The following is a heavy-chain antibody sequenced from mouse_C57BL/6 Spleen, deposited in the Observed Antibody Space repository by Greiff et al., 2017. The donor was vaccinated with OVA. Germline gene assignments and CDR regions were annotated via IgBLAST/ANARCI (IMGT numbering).Heavy chain of an antibody. CDR3: ARTGTVAY. V-gene: IGHV1-54*01. Sequence: QVQLQQSGAELVRPGTSVKVSCKASGYAFTNYLIEWVKQRPGQGLEWIGVINPGSGGTNYNETFKGKATLTADKSSSTAYMQLSSLTSEDSAVYFCARTGTVAYWGQGTLVTVSA. CDR2: INPGSGGT. D-gene: IGHD4-1*01. CDR1: GYAFTNYL. J-gene: IGHJ3*01.